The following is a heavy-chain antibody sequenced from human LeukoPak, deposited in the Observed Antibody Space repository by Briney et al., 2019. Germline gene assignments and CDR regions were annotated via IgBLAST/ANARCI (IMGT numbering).Heavy chain of an antibody. Sequence: SETLSLTCTVSGGSISSSSYYWGWIRQPPGKGLEWIGSIYYSGSTYYSPSLKSRVTISVDTSKNQFSLKLSSVTAADTAVYYCAGGYRSSSRPGYWGQGTLVTVYS. J-gene: IGHJ4*02. D-gene: IGHD6-6*01. CDR1: GGSISSSSYY. V-gene: IGHV4-39*01. CDR3: AGGYRSSSRPGY. CDR2: IYYSGST.